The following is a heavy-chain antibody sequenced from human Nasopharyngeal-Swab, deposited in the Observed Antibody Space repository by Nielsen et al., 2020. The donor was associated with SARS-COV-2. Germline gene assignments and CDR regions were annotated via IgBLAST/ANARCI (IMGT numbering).Heavy chain of an antibody. CDR2: INHSGSI. D-gene: IGHD2-2*01. CDR3: ARGLSGIVPAPILGLGPYYYYYYMDV. J-gene: IGHJ6*03. Sequence: WIRQPPGKGPEWIAEINHSGSINYNPSLKSQVTLSVDTSMNQVSLEVSSVTAADTAVYYCARGLSGIVPAPILGLGPYYYYYYMDVWGKGTTVTVSS. V-gene: IGHV4-34*01.